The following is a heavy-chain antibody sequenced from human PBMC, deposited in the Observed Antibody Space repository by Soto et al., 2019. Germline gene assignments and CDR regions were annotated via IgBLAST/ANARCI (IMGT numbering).Heavy chain of an antibody. CDR1: GFTFSSYA. CDR2: ISYDGSNK. Sequence: QVQLVESGGGVVQPGRSLRLSCAASGFTFSSYAMHWVRQAPGKGLEWVAVISYDGSNKYYADSVKGRFTISRDNSKNTLYLQMNSLRAEDTAVYYCARDSPHDSSGYDQQEGGYFDYWGQGTLVTVSS. D-gene: IGHD3-22*01. J-gene: IGHJ4*02. V-gene: IGHV3-30-3*01. CDR3: ARDSPHDSSGYDQQEGGYFDY.